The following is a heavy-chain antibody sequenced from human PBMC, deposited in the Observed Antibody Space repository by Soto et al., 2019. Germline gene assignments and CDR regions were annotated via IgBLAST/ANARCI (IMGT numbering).Heavy chain of an antibody. CDR3: TTGSRGQASWIQLWSLNHDAFDI. CDR2: IKSKTDGGTT. D-gene: IGHD5-18*01. J-gene: IGHJ3*02. Sequence: GGSLRLSCAASGFTFSNAWMNWVRQAPGKGLEWVGRIKSKTDGGTTDYAAPVKGRFTISRDDSKNTLYLQMNSLKTEDTAVYYCTTGSRGQASWIQLWSLNHDAFDIWGQGTMVTVSS. V-gene: IGHV3-15*07. CDR1: GFTFSNAW.